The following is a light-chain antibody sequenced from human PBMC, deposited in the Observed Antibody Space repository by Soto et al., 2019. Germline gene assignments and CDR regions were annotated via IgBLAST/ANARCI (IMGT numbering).Light chain of an antibody. V-gene: IGKV1-39*01. Sequence: DLQMTQSPSSLSASVGDRVTITCRASQSISRCLNWYQQKPGKAPKLLIYAASSLQSGVPSRFSGSGSGTDFTLTISSLQPEDFATYYCQQSYSTPRMYTFGQGTNLEIK. CDR1: QSISRC. CDR2: AAS. CDR3: QQSYSTPRMYT. J-gene: IGKJ2*01.